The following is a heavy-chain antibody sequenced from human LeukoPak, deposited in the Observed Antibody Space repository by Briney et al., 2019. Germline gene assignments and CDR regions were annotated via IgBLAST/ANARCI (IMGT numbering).Heavy chain of an antibody. J-gene: IGHJ4*02. CDR1: GFTFNNYG. V-gene: IGHV3-30*03. CDR2: MSYDGSNK. Sequence: GRSLRLSCTDSGFTFNNYGMHWVRQAPGKGLEGVAVMSYDGSNKYYADSVKGRFTISRDNSRNTLYLQMNSLRVEDTAVYYCTSICSSSSCYLDYWGQGTLVTVSS. D-gene: IGHD2-2*01. CDR3: TSICSSSSCYLDY.